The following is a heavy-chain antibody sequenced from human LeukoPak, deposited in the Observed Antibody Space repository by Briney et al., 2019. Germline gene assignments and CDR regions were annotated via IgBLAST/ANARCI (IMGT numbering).Heavy chain of an antibody. D-gene: IGHD3-22*01. V-gene: IGHV4-4*09. CDR2: IYTSGNT. Sequence: PSETLSPTCTVSGDSISSYYWSWIRQPPGKGLEWIGHIYTSGNTDYNPSLKSRVTISADTSKNQFSLKLNSVSAADTAVYYCARRRSGYSHFDYWGQGTLVTVSS. CDR1: GDSISSYY. CDR3: ARRRSGYSHFDY. J-gene: IGHJ4*02.